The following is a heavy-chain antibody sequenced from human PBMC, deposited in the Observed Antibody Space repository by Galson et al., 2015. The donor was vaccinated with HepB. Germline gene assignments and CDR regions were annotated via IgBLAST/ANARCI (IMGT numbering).Heavy chain of an antibody. V-gene: IGHV3-11*01. D-gene: IGHD1-20*01. CDR2: ISSSGYTI. CDR3: ARAGGYNWNYFDY. CDR1: GFTFSDYY. J-gene: IGHJ4*02. Sequence: SLRLSCAASGFTFSDYYMNWIRQAPGKGLEWLSYISSSGYTIYYADSVKGRFTISRDNAKNSLHLQMDSLRAEDTAVYYCARAGGYNWNYFDYWGQGTLVTVSS.